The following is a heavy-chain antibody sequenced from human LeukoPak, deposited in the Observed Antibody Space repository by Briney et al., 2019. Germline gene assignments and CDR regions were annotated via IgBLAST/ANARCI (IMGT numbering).Heavy chain of an antibody. CDR3: ARDSALRQWLPNWYFDL. V-gene: IGHV3-9*01. J-gene: IGHJ2*01. D-gene: IGHD6-19*01. CDR1: GFTFDEHA. CDR2: ISWNSGSI. Sequence: GGSLRLSCVASGFTFDEHAMYWVRQAPGKGLEWVSGISWNSGSIGYADSVKGRFTISRDNAKNSLFLLMNRPRTEDTALYYCARDSALRQWLPNWYFDLWGRGTLVTVTS.